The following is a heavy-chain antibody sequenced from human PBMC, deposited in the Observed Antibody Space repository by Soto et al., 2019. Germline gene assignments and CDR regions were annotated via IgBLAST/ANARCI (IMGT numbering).Heavy chain of an antibody. Sequence: QVQLQESGPGLVKPSETLSLTCTVSGGSISSYYWSWIRQPPGKGLEWIGYMYYSGSTNYNPSLKSRVTISVDTSKNQFSLKLSSVTAADTAVYYCARDYYGSGSYYRPANWYFDLWGRGTLVTVSS. CDR3: ARDYYGSGSYYRPANWYFDL. D-gene: IGHD3-10*01. V-gene: IGHV4-59*01. CDR1: GGSISSYY. J-gene: IGHJ2*01. CDR2: MYYSGST.